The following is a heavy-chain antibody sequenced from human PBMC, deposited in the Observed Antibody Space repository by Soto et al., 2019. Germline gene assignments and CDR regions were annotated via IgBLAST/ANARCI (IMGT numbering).Heavy chain of an antibody. CDR2: ISGSSGTI. Sequence: EVQLVESGGGLVQPGGSLRLSCAASGFTFSSYSMNWVRQAPGKGLEWVSYISGSSGTIHYADSVKGRFTISRDNAKXSXXXXXXXXXXEDTAVXXXGLLLDWYLDLWGRGTLVTVSS. J-gene: IGHJ2*01. CDR1: GFTFSSYS. V-gene: IGHV3-48*01. D-gene: IGHD2-15*01. CDR3: GLLLDWYLDL.